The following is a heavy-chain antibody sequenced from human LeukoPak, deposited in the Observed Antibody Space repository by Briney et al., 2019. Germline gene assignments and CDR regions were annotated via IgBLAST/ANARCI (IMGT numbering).Heavy chain of an antibody. CDR3: ARDFYYYGSGKYFSVDVFDI. CDR2: IKDDGSDK. J-gene: IGHJ3*02. Sequence: GGSLTLSCSASGFNFSAYWMTWVRQAPGEGLEWVGDIKDDGSDKYYMESVKGRFTIARDNAKNSLHLQLNSLRAEDTAVYYCARDFYYYGSGKYFSVDVFDIWGQGTMVTVSS. CDR1: GFNFSAYW. D-gene: IGHD3-10*01. V-gene: IGHV3-7*01.